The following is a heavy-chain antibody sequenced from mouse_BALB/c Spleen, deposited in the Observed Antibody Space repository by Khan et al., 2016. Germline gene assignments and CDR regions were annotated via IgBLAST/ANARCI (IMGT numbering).Heavy chain of an antibody. D-gene: IGHD4-1*01. CDR3: ARGVGPDY. J-gene: IGHJ2*01. CDR2: IYPGDGDT. V-gene: IGHV1-80*01. Sequence: QVQLQQSGAELVRPGSSVKISCKASGYAFSSYWMNWVKQRPGQGLEWIGQIYPGDGDTNYNGKFKGKASLTADKSSSTAYMQLSSLASEDSAVYFCARGVGPDYWGQGTTLTVSS. CDR1: GYAFSSYW.